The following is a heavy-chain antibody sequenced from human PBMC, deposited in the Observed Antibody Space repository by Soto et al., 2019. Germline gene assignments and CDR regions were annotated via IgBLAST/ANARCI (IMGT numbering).Heavy chain of an antibody. CDR2: INPSGGST. D-gene: IGHD2-15*01. J-gene: IGHJ3*02. CDR1: GYTFTSYY. CDR3: AREVVVAATPGVDAFDI. V-gene: IGHV1-46*03. Sequence: ASVKVSCKASGYTFTSYYMHWVRQAPGQGLEWMGIINPSGGSTSYAQKFQGRVTMTRDTSTSTVYMELSSLRSEDTAVYYCAREVVVAATPGVDAFDIWGQGTMVTVS.